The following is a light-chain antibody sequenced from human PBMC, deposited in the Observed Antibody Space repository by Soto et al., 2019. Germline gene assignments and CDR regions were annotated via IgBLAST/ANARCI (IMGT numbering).Light chain of an antibody. CDR2: EVN. CDR1: SSDVGGFNY. Sequence: QSVLTQPPSASGSPGQSVTISCSGTSSDVGGFNYVSWYQQHPGRAPKVLIYEVNKRPSGVPDRFSGSKSGSTASLTVSGLQAEDEAEYYCSSYAVTNIFVFGTGTKVTGL. J-gene: IGLJ1*01. V-gene: IGLV2-8*01. CDR3: SSYAVTNIFV.